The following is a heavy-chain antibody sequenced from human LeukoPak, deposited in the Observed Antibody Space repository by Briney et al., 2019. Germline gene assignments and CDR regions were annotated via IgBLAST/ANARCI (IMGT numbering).Heavy chain of an antibody. Sequence: GGSLRLSCVASGFTLSSYAMSWVRQAPGKGLEWVSSISSSSSYIYYADSVKGRFTISRDNAKNSLYLQMNSLRAEDTAVYYCARDRARGDSSSWYHYFDYWGQGTLVTVSS. J-gene: IGHJ4*02. CDR3: ARDRARGDSSSWYHYFDY. CDR2: ISSSSSYI. V-gene: IGHV3-21*01. CDR1: GFTLSSYA. D-gene: IGHD6-13*01.